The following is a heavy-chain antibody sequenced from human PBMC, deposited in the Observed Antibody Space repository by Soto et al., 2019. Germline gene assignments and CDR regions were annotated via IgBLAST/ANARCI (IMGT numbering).Heavy chain of an antibody. V-gene: IGHV1-8*01. D-gene: IGHD3-9*01. J-gene: IGHJ5*02. CDR1: GYTFTSYD. CDR3: ARGPYLTYYDILTGYENWFDP. Sequence: ASVKVSCKASGYTFTSYDINWVRQATGQGLEWMGWMNPNSGNTGYAQKFQGRVTMTRNTSISTAYMELSSLRSEDTAVYYCARGPYLTYYDILTGYENWFDPWGQGTLVTVPQ. CDR2: MNPNSGNT.